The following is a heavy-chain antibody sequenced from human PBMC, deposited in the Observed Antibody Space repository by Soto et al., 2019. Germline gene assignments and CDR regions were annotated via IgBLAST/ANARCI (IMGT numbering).Heavy chain of an antibody. CDR1: GFTFSSHA. V-gene: IGHV3-30-3*01. CDR3: ARGSLWFGEGAYGMDV. Sequence: GGSLRLSCAASGFTFSSHAMHWVRQAPGKGLEWVAVISYDGSNKYYADSVKGRFTTSRDNSKNTLYLQMNSLRAEDTAVYYCARGSLWFGEGAYGMDVWGQGTTVTVSS. CDR2: ISYDGSNK. J-gene: IGHJ6*02. D-gene: IGHD3-10*01.